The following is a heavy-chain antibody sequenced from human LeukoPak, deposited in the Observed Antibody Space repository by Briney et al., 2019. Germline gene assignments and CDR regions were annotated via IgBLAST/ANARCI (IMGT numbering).Heavy chain of an antibody. Sequence: GASVKVSCKASGYTFTGYYMHWVRQAPGQGLEWMGWINPNSGGTNYAQKFQGRVTMTRDTSISTAYMELSRLRSDDTAVYYCARDREGIVVVVAATPFDYWGQGTLVTVSS. J-gene: IGHJ4*02. D-gene: IGHD2-15*01. V-gene: IGHV1-2*02. CDR2: INPNSGGT. CDR1: GYTFTGYY. CDR3: ARDREGIVVVVAATPFDY.